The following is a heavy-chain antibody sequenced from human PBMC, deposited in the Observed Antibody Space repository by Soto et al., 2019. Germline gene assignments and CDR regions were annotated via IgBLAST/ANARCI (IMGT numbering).Heavy chain of an antibody. D-gene: IGHD4-17*01. CDR2: IYNSETP. V-gene: IGHV4-30-4*01. CDR3: ARATVAFDY. J-gene: IGHJ4*02. Sequence: QVQLQESGPGLVKPSHTLSLTCTVSGGSISSGDDYWSWIRQPPGKGLEWIGFIYNSETPYYNPSLTRRAVXXVDTSKNQFSLNLYSVTAADTAVYYCARATVAFDYWGQGTLVTVSS. CDR1: GGSISSGDDY.